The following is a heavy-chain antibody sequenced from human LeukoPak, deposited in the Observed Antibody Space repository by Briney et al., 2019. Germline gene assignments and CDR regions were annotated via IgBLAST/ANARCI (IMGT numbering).Heavy chain of an antibody. Sequence: PSEILSLTCTVSGGSIRSYYWSWIRQPPGKGLEWIGYIYYSGGTNYNPSLKSRVTISVDTSKNQFSLKLSSVTAADTAVYYCATTTVTTWGYFDYWGQGSQVIVSS. V-gene: IGHV4-59*01. CDR2: IYYSGGT. CDR3: ATTTVTTWGYFDY. J-gene: IGHJ4*02. CDR1: GGSIRSYY. D-gene: IGHD4-17*01.